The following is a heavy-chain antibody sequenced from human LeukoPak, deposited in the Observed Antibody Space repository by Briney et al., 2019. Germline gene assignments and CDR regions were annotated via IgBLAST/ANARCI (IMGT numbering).Heavy chain of an antibody. CDR1: GYTFTSYG. CDR3: ARSSCGGDCYSEKTLGY. Sequence: GASVKVSXKASGYTFTSYGISWVRQAPGQGLEWMGWISAYNGNTNYAQKLQGRVTMTTDTSTSTAYMELRSLRSDDTAVYYCARSSCGGDCYSEKTLGYWGQGTLVTVSS. CDR2: ISAYNGNT. D-gene: IGHD2-21*02. J-gene: IGHJ4*02. V-gene: IGHV1-18*01.